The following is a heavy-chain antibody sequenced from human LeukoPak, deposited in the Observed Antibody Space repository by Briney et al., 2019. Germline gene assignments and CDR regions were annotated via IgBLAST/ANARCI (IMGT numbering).Heavy chain of an antibody. D-gene: IGHD6-6*01. CDR2: INSDGSST. J-gene: IGHJ4*02. CDR3: ARGYSSSSHDY. CDR1: GFTFSSYW. Sequence: GGSLRLSCAASGFTFSSYWMHWVRQAPGKGLVWVSRINSDGSSTSYADSVKGRFTISRDNAKNTLYLQMNSLRAEDTAVYYCARGYSSSSHDYWGQGTLATVSS. V-gene: IGHV3-74*01.